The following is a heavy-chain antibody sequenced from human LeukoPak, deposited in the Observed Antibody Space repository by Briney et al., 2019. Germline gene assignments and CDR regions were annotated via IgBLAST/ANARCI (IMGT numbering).Heavy chain of an antibody. CDR1: GFTVSSNY. Sequence: PGGSLRLSCAASGFTVSSNYMSWVRQAPGKGLEWVSVIYSGGSTYYADSVKGRFTISRDNSKNMVFLQMDSLRAEDTAVYYCARDFPFRDWGQGTLVTVSS. CDR3: ARDFPFRD. V-gene: IGHV3-53*01. CDR2: IYSGGST. D-gene: IGHD2/OR15-2a*01. J-gene: IGHJ4*02.